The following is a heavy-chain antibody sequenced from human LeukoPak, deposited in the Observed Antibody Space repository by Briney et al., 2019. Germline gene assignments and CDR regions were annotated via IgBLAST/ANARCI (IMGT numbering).Heavy chain of an antibody. D-gene: IGHD5-18*01. Sequence: PSETLSLTCTVSGGSISSSSYYWGWIRQPPVKGLEWFGRIYYSGSIYYNPSLKSPVTISVDTAKHQFSLKLSAVTAADTAVYYCASRTLLYSYPPDYKDSWGQGTLVTVSS. V-gene: IGHV4-39*01. CDR2: IYYSGSI. CDR3: ASRTLLYSYPPDYKDS. J-gene: IGHJ4*02. CDR1: GGSISSSSYY.